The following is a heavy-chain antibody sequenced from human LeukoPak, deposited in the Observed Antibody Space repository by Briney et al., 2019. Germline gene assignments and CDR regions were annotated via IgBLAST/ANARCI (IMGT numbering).Heavy chain of an antibody. CDR1: GFTFSDYY. CDR2: IANSGSTV. Sequence: GGSLRLYCAASGFTFSDYYMGWIRQAPGKGLEWVSNIANSGSTVYYADSVKGRFTISRDNAKNSLFLQMNSLRAEDTAVYYCARGPPSRSWYFDLWGRGTLVSVSS. J-gene: IGHJ2*01. CDR3: ARGPPSRSWYFDL. V-gene: IGHV3-11*04.